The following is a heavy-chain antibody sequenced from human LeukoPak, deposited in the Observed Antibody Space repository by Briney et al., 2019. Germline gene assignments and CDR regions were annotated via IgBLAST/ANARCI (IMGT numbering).Heavy chain of an antibody. D-gene: IGHD4-17*01. J-gene: IGHJ2*01. V-gene: IGHV4-59*03. Sequence: PSQTLSLTCTVSGGSFSSDYWSWIPQSPGKGLEWIGYISYSGETKYSPSLKSRDTMSGDRSKNTFSLRMTSVTAADTAVYFCAKSHPAVTTTDWYFDLWGRGTLVTISS. CDR3: AKSHPAVTTTDWYFDL. CDR1: GGSFSSDY. CDR2: ISYSGET.